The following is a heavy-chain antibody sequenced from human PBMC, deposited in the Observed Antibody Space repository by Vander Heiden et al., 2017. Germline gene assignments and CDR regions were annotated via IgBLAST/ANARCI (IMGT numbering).Heavy chain of an antibody. D-gene: IGHD3-22*01. CDR2: ISAYNGNT. V-gene: IGHV1-18*01. CDR3: ARLYYYDSSGYNQFDY. CDR1: GSTFPSYG. J-gene: IGHJ4*02. Sequence: QVQLVQSGAEVKKPGASVKVSCTASGSTFPSYGISWVRQAPGQGLEWMGWISAYNGNTNYAQKFQARVTMTTDISTSTAYMELRSLRSDDTAVYYCARLYYYDSSGYNQFDYWGQGTLVTVSS.